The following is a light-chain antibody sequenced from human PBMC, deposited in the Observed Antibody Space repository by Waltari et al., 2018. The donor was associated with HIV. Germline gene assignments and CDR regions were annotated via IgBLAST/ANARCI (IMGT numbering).Light chain of an antibody. CDR3: GTWDSSLSGVV. CDR1: SPNIGKNF. Sequence: QSVFTQPPSVSAAPGQKVTISCSGSSPNIGKNFVPWYKQLPGTAPKLLIYDNNKQPSGIPDRFSGSKSGTSATLGITGLQTGDEADYYCGTWDSSLSGVVFGGGTKLTVL. CDR2: DNN. J-gene: IGLJ3*02. V-gene: IGLV1-51*01.